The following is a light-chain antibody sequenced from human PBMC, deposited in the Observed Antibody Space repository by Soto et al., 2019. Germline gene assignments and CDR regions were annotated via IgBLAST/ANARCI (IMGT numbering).Light chain of an antibody. CDR3: SSYAGSIHYV. CDR2: EVS. V-gene: IGLV2-8*01. J-gene: IGLJ1*01. Sequence: QSVLTQPPSASGSPGQSVTISCTGTSSDVGGYNYISWYQQHPGKAPKLMIYEVSKRPSGVPDRFYGSKSGNTASLTVSGLPAEDEADYYCSSYAGSIHYVFCTESKVTXL. CDR1: SSDVGGYNY.